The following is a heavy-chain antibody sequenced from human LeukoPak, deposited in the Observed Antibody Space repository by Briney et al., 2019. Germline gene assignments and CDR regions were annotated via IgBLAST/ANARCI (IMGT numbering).Heavy chain of an antibody. J-gene: IGHJ4*02. CDR3: ARTVRMAGDEFDY. Sequence: GGSLRLSCTASGFSFSGHWMHWARQLPGKGLVWVSRISPTGSTTSYADSVKGRFTVSRDNAKNTLYLQVNNLRAEDTAVYYCARTVRMAGDEFDYWGQGTLVTVSS. CDR1: GFSFSGHW. D-gene: IGHD6-19*01. V-gene: IGHV3-74*01. CDR2: ISPTGSTT.